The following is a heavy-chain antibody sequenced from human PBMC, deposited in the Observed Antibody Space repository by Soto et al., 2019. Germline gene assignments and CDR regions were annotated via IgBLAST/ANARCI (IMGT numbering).Heavy chain of an antibody. J-gene: IGHJ6*02. CDR2: IYYSGST. Sequence: QVQLQESGPGLVKPSQTLSLTCTVSGGSISSGGYFWSWIRQHPGKGLEWIGFIYYSGSTYYNPSLKSRVTISVDTSKNQFSPKLSSVTAADTAVYYCAREEAAPYYYYGMDVWGQGTTVTVSS. CDR3: AREEAAPYYYYGMDV. D-gene: IGHD6-6*01. CDR1: GGSISSGGYF. V-gene: IGHV4-31*03.